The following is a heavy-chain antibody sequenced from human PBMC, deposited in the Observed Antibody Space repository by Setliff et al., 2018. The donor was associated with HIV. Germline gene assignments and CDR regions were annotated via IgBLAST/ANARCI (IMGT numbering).Heavy chain of an antibody. CDR1: GDSISSYY. CDR2: IYYSGST. Sequence: SETLSLTCKVSGDSISSYYWSWIRQPPGKGLEWIGYIYYSGSTNYNPSLKSRVTISVDTSKNQFSLKLSSVTAADTAVYYCARGLRSSTYYYYYYMDVWGKGTTVTVSS. J-gene: IGHJ6*03. V-gene: IGHV4-59*08. CDR3: ARGLRSSTYYYYYYMDV. D-gene: IGHD6-6*01.